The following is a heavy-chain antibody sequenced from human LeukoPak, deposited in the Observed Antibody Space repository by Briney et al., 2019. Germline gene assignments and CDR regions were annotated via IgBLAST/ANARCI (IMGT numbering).Heavy chain of an antibody. J-gene: IGHJ6*03. Sequence: PGESLRLSCAASGFPFSSYAMPWVRQAPARGVEWVAVISYDESNKYYAASVKGRFNISRDNSNNTLYLQINSRRADESAVYYCLGSGWVGTGMVSGYYYMDVWGKGTKVTVSS. CDR3: LGSGWVGTGMVSGYYYMDV. V-gene: IGHV3-30*07. CDR2: ISYDESNK. CDR1: GFPFSSYA. D-gene: IGHD5-18*01.